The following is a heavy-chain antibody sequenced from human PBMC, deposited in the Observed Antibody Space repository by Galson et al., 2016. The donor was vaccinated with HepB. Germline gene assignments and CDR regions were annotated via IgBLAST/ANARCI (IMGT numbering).Heavy chain of an antibody. CDR1: GGIFRSYA. J-gene: IGHJ4*02. CDR2: IIAVFGTT. D-gene: IGHD5-18*01. V-gene: IGHV1-69*13. Sequence: SVKVSCKASGGIFRSYAINWVRQAPGQGLQWMGGIIAVFGTTNYAQNFQGRLTITADESTTTAYVELSSLRSEDTAVYYCAKSRGDTYGRHPIDCWGPGTLVTVSS. CDR3: AKSRGDTYGRHPIDC.